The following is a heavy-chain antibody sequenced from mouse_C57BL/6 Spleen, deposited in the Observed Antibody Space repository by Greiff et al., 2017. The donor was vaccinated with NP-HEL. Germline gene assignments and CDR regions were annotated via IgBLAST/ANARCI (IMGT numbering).Heavy chain of an antibody. CDR1: GYSITSGYY. Sequence: EVQLQQSGPGLVKPSQSLSLTCSVTGYSITSGYYWNWIRQFPGNKLEWMGYISYDGSNNYNPSLKNRISITRETSKNQFFLKLKSVTTEDTATYYCAALVLLRFAYWGQGTLVTVSA. J-gene: IGHJ3*01. CDR2: ISYDGSN. V-gene: IGHV3-6*01. CDR3: AALVLLRFAY. D-gene: IGHD1-1*01.